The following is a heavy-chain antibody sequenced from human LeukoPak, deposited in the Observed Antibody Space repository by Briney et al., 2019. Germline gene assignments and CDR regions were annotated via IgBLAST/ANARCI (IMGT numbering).Heavy chain of an antibody. CDR2: INPSGGST. CDR1: GYTFTSYY. D-gene: IGHD2-2*01. J-gene: IGHJ4*02. V-gene: IGHV1-46*01. Sequence: PGASVKVSCKASGYTFTSYYMHWVRQAPGQGLEWMGIINPSGGSTSYAQKFQGRVTMTRDTSTSTVYMELSSLRSEDTAVYYCAREGYCSSTSCPPPFDYWGQGTLVTVSS. CDR3: AREGYCSSTSCPPPFDY.